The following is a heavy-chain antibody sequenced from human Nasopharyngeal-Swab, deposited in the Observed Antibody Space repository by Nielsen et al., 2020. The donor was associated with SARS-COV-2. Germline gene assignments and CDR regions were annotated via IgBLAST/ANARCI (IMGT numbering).Heavy chain of an antibody. D-gene: IGHD3-22*01. Sequence: PGKGLEWIGEINHSGSTNYNQSLKRRVTISVDTSKNQFSLKLSSVTAADTAVYYCARDPGSGSYYFDYWGQGTLVTVSS. CDR2: INHSGST. CDR3: ARDPGSGSYYFDY. J-gene: IGHJ4*02. V-gene: IGHV4-34*01.